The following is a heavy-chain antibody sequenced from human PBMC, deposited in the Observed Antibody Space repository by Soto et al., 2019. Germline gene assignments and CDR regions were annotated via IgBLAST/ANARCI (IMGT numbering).Heavy chain of an antibody. D-gene: IGHD2-21*01. V-gene: IGHV3-30*03. J-gene: IGHJ4*02. CDR2: ISRDGSTM. Sequence: QVQLVESGGGLVKPGGSLRLSCAASGFTFSDYYMSWVRQAPGKGLEWVAVISRDGSTMFYADSVKGRFTISRDSSRNTLYLQMNSLRAEDTAVYHCVGEVASGYWGQGTLVTVSS. CDR3: VGEVASGY. CDR1: GFTFSDYY.